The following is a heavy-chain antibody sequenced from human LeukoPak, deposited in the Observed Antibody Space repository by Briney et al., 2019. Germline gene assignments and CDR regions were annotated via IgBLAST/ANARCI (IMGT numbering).Heavy chain of an antibody. CDR2: ISRSISYI. J-gene: IGHJ5*01. Sequence: GGSLTLSCAPPGVTSTSTSMNRVRRAPGKGLEWVSSISRSISYIYYADSVKGRFTLSRDNAKNSLYLQMKSLRAEDTAVYYCARSRIAAAGNWFDTWGQAWLATVSS. CDR3: ARSRIAAAGNWFDT. D-gene: IGHD6-13*01. V-gene: IGHV3-21*01. CDR1: GVTSTSTS.